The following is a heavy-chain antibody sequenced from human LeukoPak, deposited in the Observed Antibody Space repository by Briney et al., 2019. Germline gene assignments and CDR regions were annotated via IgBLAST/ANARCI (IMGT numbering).Heavy chain of an antibody. D-gene: IGHD3-22*01. CDR2: MWDDGTNE. V-gene: IGHV3-33*01. J-gene: IGHJ1*01. CDR1: GFNFGIYG. CDR3: ATYSSLNRREFQY. Sequence: GGSLRLSCTASGFNFGIYGMHWVRQAPGKGLEWVAVMWDDGTNEYYVESVKGRFTISRDNGKRTLYLQMNSLRAEDTAVYYCATYSSLNRREFQYWGQGTLLTVSS.